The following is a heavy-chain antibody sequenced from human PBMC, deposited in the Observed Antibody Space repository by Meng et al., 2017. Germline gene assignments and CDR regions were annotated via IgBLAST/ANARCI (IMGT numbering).Heavy chain of an antibody. V-gene: IGHV1-8*01. CDR2: MNPNSGNT. Sequence: QVQLVHSGVEVKKPGAPVKVSCKASGNTFTSYDINWVRQATGQGLEWMGWMNPNSGNTGYAQKFQGRVTMTRNTSISTAYMELSSLRSEDTAVYYCARGSSSWITNWFDPWGQGTLVTVSS. CDR3: ARGSSSWITNWFDP. CDR1: GNTFTSYD. J-gene: IGHJ5*02. D-gene: IGHD6-13*01.